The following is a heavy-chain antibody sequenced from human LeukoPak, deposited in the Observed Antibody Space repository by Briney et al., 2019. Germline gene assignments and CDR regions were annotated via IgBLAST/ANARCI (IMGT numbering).Heavy chain of an antibody. V-gene: IGHV1-2*02. J-gene: IGHJ4*02. Sequence: ASVKVSCKASGYTFTDYYMHWVRQAPGQGLEWMGWINPNTGGTNYAQKFQGRVTMTRDTSISTAYMELSSLRSDDTAGYYCARDGAFDYWGQGTLVTVSS. CDR3: ARDGAFDY. CDR1: GYTFTDYY. D-gene: IGHD3-16*01. CDR2: INPNTGGT.